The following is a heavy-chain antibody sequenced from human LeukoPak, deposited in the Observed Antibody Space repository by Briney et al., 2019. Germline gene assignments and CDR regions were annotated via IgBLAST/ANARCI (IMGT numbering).Heavy chain of an antibody. Sequence: PGGSLTLSCTASVFTFSIYWMRWARQSPGKGREWVANIKQDGSEKYYVDSVKARFNISRQNHKNSLYLQMNTQRPKDTAVYYCGKDLRSIAARAGIDYWGEGTLVTVSS. J-gene: IGHJ4*02. CDR1: VFTFSIYW. CDR2: IKQDGSEK. CDR3: GKDLRSIAARAGIDY. D-gene: IGHD6-6*01. V-gene: IGHV3-7*01.